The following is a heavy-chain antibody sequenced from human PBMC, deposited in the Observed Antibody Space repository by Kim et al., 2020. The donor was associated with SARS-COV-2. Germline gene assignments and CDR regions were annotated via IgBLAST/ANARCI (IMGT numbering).Heavy chain of an antibody. Sequence: GGSLRLSCAASGFTFSSYGMHWVRQAPGKGLEWVSVISYDGSNKYYADSVKGRFTISRDNSKNKNTLYLQMNSLRAEDTAVYYCAKGGLHYDSSGDYYYYSVMHVGGQGTTVTVSS. CDR1: GFTFSSYG. D-gene: IGHD3-22*01. J-gene: IGHJ6*02. CDR2: ISYDGSNK. V-gene: IGHV3-30*18. CDR3: AKGGLHYDSSGDYYYYSVMHV.